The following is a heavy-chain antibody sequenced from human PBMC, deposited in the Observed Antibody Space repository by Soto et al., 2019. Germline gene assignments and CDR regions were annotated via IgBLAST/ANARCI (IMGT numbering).Heavy chain of an antibody. CDR3: GRAPQDSGVYVSYDMDV. D-gene: IGHD5-12*01. Sequence: GGSLRLSCAASGFTFSNFDMHWVRQVTGKGLEWVSGIGTAGDPYYPGSVKGRFTVSRENAKKSLYLQMNSLSAGHTAGYYCGRAPQDSGVYVSYDMDVWGPGTTVTVSS. V-gene: IGHV3-13*05. CDR1: GFTFSNFD. J-gene: IGHJ6*02. CDR2: IGTAGDP.